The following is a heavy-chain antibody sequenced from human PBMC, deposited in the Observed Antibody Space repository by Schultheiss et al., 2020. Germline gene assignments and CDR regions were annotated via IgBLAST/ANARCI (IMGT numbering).Heavy chain of an antibody. CDR1: GYSFTSYW. Sequence: GESLKISCKGSGYSFTSYWISWVRQMPGKGLEWMGRIDPSDSYTNYSPSFQGHVTISADKSISTAYLQWSSLKASDTAMYYCARHWVVPAATTYYYYYYMDVWGKGTTVTVS. V-gene: IGHV5-10-1*01. CDR2: IDPSDSYT. D-gene: IGHD2-2*01. J-gene: IGHJ6*03. CDR3: ARHWVVPAATTYYYYYYMDV.